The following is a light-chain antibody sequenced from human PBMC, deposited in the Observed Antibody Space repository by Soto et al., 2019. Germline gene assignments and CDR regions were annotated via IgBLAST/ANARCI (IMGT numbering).Light chain of an antibody. CDR2: EVS. V-gene: IGLV2-23*02. J-gene: IGLJ1*01. CDR3: CSYAGSSTYV. CDR1: SSDVGSYNL. Sequence: QXVLTQPASVSGSPVESITISCTGTSSDVGSYNLVSWYQQHPGKAPKLMIYEVSKRPSGVSNRFSGSKSGNTASLTISGLQAEDEADYYCCSYAGSSTYVFGTGTKVTVL.